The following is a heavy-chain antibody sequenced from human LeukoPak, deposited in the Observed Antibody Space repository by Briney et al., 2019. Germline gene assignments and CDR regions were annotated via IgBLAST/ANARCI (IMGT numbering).Heavy chain of an antibody. CDR2: INPSGGST. D-gene: IGHD3-10*01. J-gene: IGHJ4*02. V-gene: IGHV1-46*01. Sequence: ASVKVSCKASGYTFTSYYMHWVRQAPGQGLEWMGIINPSGGSTSYAQKFQGRVTMTRDTSTSTVYMELSSLRSEDTAVYYCASSSGGFHPFTHWGQGTLVTASS. CDR1: GYTFTSYY. CDR3: ASSSGGFHPFTH.